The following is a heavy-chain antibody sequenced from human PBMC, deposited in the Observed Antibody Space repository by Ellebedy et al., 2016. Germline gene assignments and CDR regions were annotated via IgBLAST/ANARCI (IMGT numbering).Heavy chain of an antibody. Sequence: SETLSLTXTVSGGSVSSGSYFWSWIRQPPGKTLEWIGYIYYNGDTNYNPSLKSRVTMSVDTSKNQFSLNLSSMTAADTAVYYCARHILTDYAFHIWGQGTEVTVSS. J-gene: IGHJ3*02. CDR3: ARHILTDYAFHI. CDR1: GGSVSSGSYF. D-gene: IGHD7-27*01. V-gene: IGHV4-61*01. CDR2: IYYNGDT.